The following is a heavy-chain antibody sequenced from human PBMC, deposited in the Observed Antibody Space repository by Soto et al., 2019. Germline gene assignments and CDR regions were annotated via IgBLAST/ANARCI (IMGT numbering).Heavy chain of an antibody. CDR1: GFSLNTHEVG. D-gene: IGHD1-1*01. V-gene: IGHV2-5*01. CDR2: ISWNDER. J-gene: IGHJ3*01. Sequence: QITLKESGPTLVKPTQTLMLTCTFSGFSLNTHEVGVGWIRQPPGKALEWVAFISWNDERRYSPSLKSRLTITKDTSKNLVVLTMTNVDPADTGTYFCAHRPPRYSTAWLAFDFWGQGTMVAVSS. CDR3: AHRPPRYSTAWLAFDF.